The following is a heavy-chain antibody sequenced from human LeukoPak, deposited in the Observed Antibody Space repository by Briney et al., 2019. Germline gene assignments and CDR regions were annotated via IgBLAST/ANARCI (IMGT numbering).Heavy chain of an antibody. Sequence: SETLSLTCAVSGYSISSGYYWGWIRRPPGKGLEWIGSIYHSGSTYYNPSLESRVTISVDTSKNQFSLKLNSVTAADTAVYYCARENSGTYYGDSWGQGTLVTVSS. CDR1: GYSISSGYY. J-gene: IGHJ4*02. D-gene: IGHD1-26*01. V-gene: IGHV4-38-2*02. CDR3: ARENSGTYYGDS. CDR2: IYHSGST.